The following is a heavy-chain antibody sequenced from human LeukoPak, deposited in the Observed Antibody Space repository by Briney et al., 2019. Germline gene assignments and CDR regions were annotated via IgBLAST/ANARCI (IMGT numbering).Heavy chain of an antibody. V-gene: IGHV4-34*01. CDR2: INHSGST. Sequence: PSETLSLTCAVYGGSFSGYYWSWIRQPPGKGLEWIGEINHSGSTNYNPSLKSRVTISVDTSKNQFSLKLSSVTAADTAVYYCARGYSGYDQAYYYYYYMDVWGKGTTVTISS. CDR3: ARGYSGYDQAYYYYYYMDV. J-gene: IGHJ6*03. CDR1: GGSFSGYY. D-gene: IGHD5-12*01.